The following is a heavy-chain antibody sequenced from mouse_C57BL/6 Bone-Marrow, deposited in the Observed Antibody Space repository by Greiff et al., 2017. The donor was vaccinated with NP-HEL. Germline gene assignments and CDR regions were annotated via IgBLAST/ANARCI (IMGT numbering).Heavy chain of an antibody. V-gene: IGHV1-58*01. CDR3: ASSPDGYYDGYYFDY. Sequence: EVQLQESGAELVRPGSSVKMSCKTSGYTFTSYGINWVKQRPGQGLEWIGYICIGNGYTEYNEKFKGKATLTSDTSSSTAYMQLSSLTSEDSAIYFCASSPDGYYDGYYFDYWGQGTTLTVSS. CDR1: GYTFTSYG. D-gene: IGHD2-3*01. J-gene: IGHJ2*01. CDR2: ICIGNGYT.